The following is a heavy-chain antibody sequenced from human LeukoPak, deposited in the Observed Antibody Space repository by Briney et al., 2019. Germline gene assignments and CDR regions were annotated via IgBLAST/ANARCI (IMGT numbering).Heavy chain of an antibody. CDR3: AKDRYDFSPFDY. J-gene: IGHJ4*02. D-gene: IGHD3-3*01. CDR1: GFTFSSYS. V-gene: IGHV3-48*01. Sequence: PGGSLRLSCAASGFTFSSYSMNWVRQAPGKGLEWVSYISSSSTIYYADSVKGRFTISRDNAKNSLYLQMNSLRAEDTAVYYCAKDRYDFSPFDYWGQGTLVTVSS. CDR2: ISSSSTI.